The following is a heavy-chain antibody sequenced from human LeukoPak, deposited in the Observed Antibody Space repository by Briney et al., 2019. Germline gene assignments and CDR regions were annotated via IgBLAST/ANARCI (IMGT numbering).Heavy chain of an antibody. CDR2: ISAYNGNT. V-gene: IGHV1-18*01. J-gene: IGHJ3*02. Sequence: ASVKVSCKASGYTFTSYGISWERQAPGQGLEWMGWISAYNGNTNYAQKLQGRATMTTDTSTSTAYMELRSLRSDDTAVYYCARLPRYGSYAFDIWGQGTMVTVSS. D-gene: IGHD3-10*01. CDR3: ARLPRYGSYAFDI. CDR1: GYTFTSYG.